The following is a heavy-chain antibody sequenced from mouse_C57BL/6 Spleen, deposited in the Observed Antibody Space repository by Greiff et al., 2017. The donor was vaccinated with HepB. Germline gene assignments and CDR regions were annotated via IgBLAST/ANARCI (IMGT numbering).Heavy chain of an antibody. CDR2: ISNGGGST. CDR3: ARQGYSNSLYAMDY. V-gene: IGHV5-12*01. D-gene: IGHD2-5*01. CDR1: GFTFSDYY. Sequence: DVKLVESGGGLVQPGGSLKLSCAASGFTFSDYYMYWVRQTPEKRLEWVAYISNGGGSTYYPDTVKGRFTISRDNAKNTLYLQMSRLKSEDTAMYYCARQGYSNSLYAMDYWGQGTSVTVSS. J-gene: IGHJ4*01.